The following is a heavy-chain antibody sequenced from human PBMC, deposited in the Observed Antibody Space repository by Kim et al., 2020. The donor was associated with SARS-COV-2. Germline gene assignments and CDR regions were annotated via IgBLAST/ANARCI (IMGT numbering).Heavy chain of an antibody. CDR1: GGSISSYY. Sequence: SETLSLTCTVSGGSISSYYWSWIRQPAGKGLEWIGRIYTSGSTNYNPSLKSRVTMSVDTSKNQFSLKLSSVTAADTAVYYCARGVSIGSPKPYYYYGMDVWGQGTTVTVSS. CDR3: ARGVSIGSPKPYYYYGMDV. V-gene: IGHV4-4*07. J-gene: IGHJ6*02. D-gene: IGHD2-8*01. CDR2: IYTSGST.